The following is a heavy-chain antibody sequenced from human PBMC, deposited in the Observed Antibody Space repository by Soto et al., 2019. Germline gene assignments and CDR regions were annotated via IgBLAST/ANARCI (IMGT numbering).Heavy chain of an antibody. D-gene: IGHD5-12*01. J-gene: IGHJ6*02. CDR3: ASGATIYPYYYTYGMDV. V-gene: IGHV4-34*01. CDR2: INHSGST. Sequence: QVQLQQWGAGLLKPSETLSLTCAVYGGSFSGYYWSWIRQPPGKGLEWIGEINHSGSTNYNPSLQRRVTVSVDTSKNQFSLTLGSVTAADTAVYYCASGATIYPYYYTYGMDVWGQGTTVTVSS. CDR1: GGSFSGYY.